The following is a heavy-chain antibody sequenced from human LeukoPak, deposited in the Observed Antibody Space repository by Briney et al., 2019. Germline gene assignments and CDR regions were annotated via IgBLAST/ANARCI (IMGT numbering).Heavy chain of an antibody. D-gene: IGHD3-3*01. CDR2: INHSGST. CDR3: ARGLGVFGVVRMFLGSNWFDP. V-gene: IGHV4-34*01. CDR1: GGSFRGYY. Sequence: PSEPLSLTCAVYGGSFRGYYWSWIRQPPGKGLEWIGEINHSGSTNYNPSLKSRVTISVDTSKNQFTLTLSSVTAADTAVYYCARGLGVFGVVRMFLGSNWFDPWGQGTLVTVSS. J-gene: IGHJ5*02.